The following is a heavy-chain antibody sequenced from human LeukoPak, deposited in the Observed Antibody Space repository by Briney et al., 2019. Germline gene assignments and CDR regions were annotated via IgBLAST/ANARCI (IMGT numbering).Heavy chain of an antibody. J-gene: IGHJ3*02. V-gene: IGHV3-23*01. CDR1: GFTFSSYA. D-gene: IGHD3-22*01. CDR3: AKDYYDSSGHAPLPDAFDI. Sequence: PGGSLRLFCAASGFTFSSYAMSWVRQAPGKGLEWVSAISGSGGSTYYADSVKGRFTISRDNSKNTLYLQMNSLRAEDTAVYYCAKDYYDSSGHAPLPDAFDIWGQGTMVTVSS. CDR2: ISGSGGST.